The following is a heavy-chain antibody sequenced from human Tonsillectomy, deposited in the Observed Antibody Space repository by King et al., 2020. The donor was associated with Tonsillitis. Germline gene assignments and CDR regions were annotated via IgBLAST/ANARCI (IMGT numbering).Heavy chain of an antibody. V-gene: IGHV4-61*02. D-gene: IGHD3-10*01. CDR1: GASISSGSYY. CDR2: IYTSVST. Sequence: QLQESGPGLVKPSQTLSLTCTVSGASISSGSYYWSWIRQPAGKGLEWLGRIYTSVSTNYTPSLKSRVTISLDTSKNQFSLKLSSVTAADTAVYYCAIGLWSRGDFDCWGQGTLVTVSS. J-gene: IGHJ4*02. CDR3: AIGLWSRGDFDC.